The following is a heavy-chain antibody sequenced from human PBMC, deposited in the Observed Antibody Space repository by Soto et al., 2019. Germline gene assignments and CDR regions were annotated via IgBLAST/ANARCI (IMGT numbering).Heavy chain of an antibody. CDR2: IYTSGST. CDR1: GGSISSYY. Sequence: SETLSLTCTVSGGSISSYYWSWIRQPAGKGLKWIGRIYTSGSTNYNPSLKSRVTMSVDASKNQFSLKLSSVTAADTAVYYCARVYGDYGNYYGMDVWGQGTTVTVSS. D-gene: IGHD4-17*01. J-gene: IGHJ6*02. V-gene: IGHV4-4*07. CDR3: ARVYGDYGNYYGMDV.